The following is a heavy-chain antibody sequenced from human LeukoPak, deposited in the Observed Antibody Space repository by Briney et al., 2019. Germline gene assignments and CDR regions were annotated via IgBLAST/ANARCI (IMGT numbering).Heavy chain of an antibody. CDR3: ARDGDSSGWYADY. D-gene: IGHD6-19*01. V-gene: IGHV4-4*02. J-gene: IGHJ4*02. Sequence: SETLSLTCAVSGGSISSSNWWSWVRQPPGKGLEWIGEIYHSGSTNYNPSLKSRVTISVDKSKNQFSLKLSSVTAADTAVYYCARDGDSSGWYADYWGQGTLVTVSS. CDR1: GGSISSSNW. CDR2: IYHSGST.